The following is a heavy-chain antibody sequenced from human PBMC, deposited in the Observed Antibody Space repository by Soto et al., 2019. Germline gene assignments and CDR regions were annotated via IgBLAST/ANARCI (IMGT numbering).Heavy chain of an antibody. CDR2: INHSGST. Sequence: SETLSLTCAVYGGSFSGYYWSWIRQPPGKGLEWIGEINHSGSTNYNPSLKSRVTISVDTSKNQFSLKLSSVTAADTAVYYCARGGAVTTVTTLVRTGNWFDPWGQGTLVTVSS. CDR1: GGSFSGYY. D-gene: IGHD4-17*01. CDR3: ARGGAVTTVTTLVRTGNWFDP. J-gene: IGHJ5*02. V-gene: IGHV4-34*01.